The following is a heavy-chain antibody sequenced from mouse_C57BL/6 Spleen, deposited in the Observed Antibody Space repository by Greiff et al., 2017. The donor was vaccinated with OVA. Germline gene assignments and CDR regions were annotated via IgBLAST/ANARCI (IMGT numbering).Heavy chain of an antibody. CDR2: INPSSGYT. CDR3: ASGGYDYDGYYFDY. J-gene: IGHJ2*01. CDR1: GYTFTSYW. D-gene: IGHD2-4*01. V-gene: IGHV1-7*01. Sequence: QVQLQQSGAELAKPGASVKLSCKASGYTFTSYWMHWVKQRPGQDLEWIGYINPSSGYTKYNQKFKDKATLTVDKSSSTAYMQLSSLTYEDSAVYYCASGGYDYDGYYFDYWGQGTTLTVSS.